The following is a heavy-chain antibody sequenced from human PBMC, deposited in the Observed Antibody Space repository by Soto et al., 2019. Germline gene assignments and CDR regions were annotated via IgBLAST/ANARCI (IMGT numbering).Heavy chain of an antibody. V-gene: IGHV3-23*01. J-gene: IGHJ6*02. CDR1: GFTFSSYA. Sequence: GWSLRLSCAASGFTFSSYAMSWVRQAPGKGLEWVSAISGSGGSTYYADSVKGRFTISRDNSKNTLYLQMNSLRAEDTAVYYCFSRQKGYYYGMDVWGQGTTVTVSS. CDR2: ISGSGGST. CDR3: FSRQKGYYYGMDV.